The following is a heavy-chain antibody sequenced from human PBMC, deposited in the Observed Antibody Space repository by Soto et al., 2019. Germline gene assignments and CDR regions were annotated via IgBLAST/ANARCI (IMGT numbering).Heavy chain of an antibody. Sequence: QVQLQQWGAGLLKPSETLSLTCAVYGGSFSGYYWSWIRQPPGKGLEWIGEINHSGSTNYNPSLKIRVTISVDTSKNQFSLKLSSVTAADTAVYYCARGWGDSGDYWGQGTLVTVSS. CDR2: INHSGST. CDR3: ARGWGDSGDY. V-gene: IGHV4-34*01. CDR1: GGSFSGYY. J-gene: IGHJ4*02. D-gene: IGHD1-26*01.